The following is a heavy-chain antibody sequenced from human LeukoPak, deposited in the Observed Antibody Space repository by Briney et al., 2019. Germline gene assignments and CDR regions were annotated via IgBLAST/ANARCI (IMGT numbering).Heavy chain of an antibody. V-gene: IGHV3-74*01. Sequence: GGSLRLSCAASGFIFSNYWMHWVRQDPGKGLVWVSRLNSDGSNTGYADSVKGRFTISRDNAKNTLYLQMNSLRAEDAAVYYCVSVTTGWFDYWGQGTLVTVSS. J-gene: IGHJ4*02. CDR2: LNSDGSNT. CDR1: GFIFSNYW. CDR3: VSVTTGWFDY. D-gene: IGHD6-19*01.